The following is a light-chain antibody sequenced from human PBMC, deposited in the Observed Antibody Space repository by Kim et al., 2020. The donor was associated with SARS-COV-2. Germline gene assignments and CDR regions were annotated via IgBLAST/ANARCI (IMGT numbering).Light chain of an antibody. CDR2: GAS. CDR1: QSVGTRC. J-gene: IGKJ2*02. V-gene: IGKV3-20*01. CDR3: QQCGNSPPCT. Sequence: CPGARATLSCGASQSVGTRCLAWFRQKPGQAPRLLIDGASIRATGIPNRFAGSGSGADFTLTISRLEPEDSAVYYCQQCGNSPPCTFGQGTKLEI.